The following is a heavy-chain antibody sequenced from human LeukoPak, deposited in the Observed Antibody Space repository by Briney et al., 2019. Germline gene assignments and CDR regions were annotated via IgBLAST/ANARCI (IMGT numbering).Heavy chain of an antibody. J-gene: IGHJ3*02. CDR1: GYSISSGDYY. Sequence: SETLSLTCAVSGYSISSGDYYWSWIRQPPGKGLEWIGYIYNSGSTYYNPSLKSRVTISVDTSKNQLSLKLISVTAADTAVYYCARDAPYSSAPTRAFDIWGQGTMVTVSS. CDR3: ARDAPYSSAPTRAFDI. V-gene: IGHV4-30-4*08. CDR2: IYNSGST. D-gene: IGHD6-19*01.